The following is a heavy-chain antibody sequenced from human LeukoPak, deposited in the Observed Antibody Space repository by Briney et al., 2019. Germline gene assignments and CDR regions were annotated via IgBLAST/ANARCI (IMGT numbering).Heavy chain of an antibody. CDR1: GHTFTGYY. J-gene: IGHJ4*02. Sequence: ASVKVSCKASGHTFTGYYMHWVRQAPGQGLEWMGWINPNSGGTNYAQKFQGRVTMTRDTSISTAYMELSRLRSDDTAVYYCARGLMGATRFFDYWGQGTLVTVSS. CDR3: ARGLMGATRFFDY. CDR2: INPNSGGT. V-gene: IGHV1-2*02. D-gene: IGHD1-26*01.